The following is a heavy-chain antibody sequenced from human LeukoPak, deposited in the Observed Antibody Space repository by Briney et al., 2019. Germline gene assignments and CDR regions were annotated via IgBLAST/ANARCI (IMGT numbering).Heavy chain of an antibody. D-gene: IGHD3-16*02. CDR2: SSAYNGNT. Sequence: ASVKVSCKASGYTFTSYGISWVRQAPGQGLEWMGWSSAYNGNTNYAQKLQGRVTMTTDTSTSTAYMELRSLRSDDTAVYYCARDQAITFGGVIVTLDAFDIWGQGTMVTVSS. CDR1: GYTFTSYG. V-gene: IGHV1-18*01. J-gene: IGHJ3*02. CDR3: ARDQAITFGGVIVTLDAFDI.